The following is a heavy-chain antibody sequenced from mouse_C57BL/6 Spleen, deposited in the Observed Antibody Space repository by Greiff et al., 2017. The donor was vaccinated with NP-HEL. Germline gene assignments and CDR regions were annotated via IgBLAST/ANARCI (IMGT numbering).Heavy chain of an antibody. J-gene: IGHJ2*01. Sequence: VQLKESGPGLVKPSQTVFLTCTVTGISITTGNYRWSWIRQFPGNKREWIVYIYYSGTITYNPSLTRRTTITRDTPKNQFFLEMNSWTAEDTATYYCAREGDYYGSGFDYWGQGTTLTVSS. CDR2: IYYSGTI. CDR1: GISITTGNYR. D-gene: IGHD1-1*01. CDR3: AREGDYYGSGFDY. V-gene: IGHV3-5*01.